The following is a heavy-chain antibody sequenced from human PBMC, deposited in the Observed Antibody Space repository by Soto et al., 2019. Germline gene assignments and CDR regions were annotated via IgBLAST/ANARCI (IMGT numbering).Heavy chain of an antibody. J-gene: IGHJ6*02. Sequence: EVKLVESGGGLVKPGGSLRLSCAASGFTCSSYSMNWVRQAPGKGLEWVSSISSSSSYIYYADSVKGRFTISRDNAKNSLYLQMNSLRAEDTAVYYCARDCSGGSCYYGMDVWGQGTTVTVSS. CDR2: ISSSSSYI. V-gene: IGHV3-21*01. D-gene: IGHD2-15*01. CDR3: ARDCSGGSCYYGMDV. CDR1: GFTCSSYS.